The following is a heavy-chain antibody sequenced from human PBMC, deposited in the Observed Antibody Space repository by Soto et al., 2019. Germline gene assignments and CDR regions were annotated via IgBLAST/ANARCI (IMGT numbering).Heavy chain of an antibody. V-gene: IGHV4-59*12. CDR1: GASISNYY. Sequence: SETLSLTCTVSGASISNYYWNWIRQPPGKGLVWIGYIYYTGSTNYNPSLESRLTISVDKSKNQFSLKLTSVTAADTSLYYCARARATIAAAAIFDCWGQGTLVTVSS. CDR3: ARARATIAAAAIFDC. J-gene: IGHJ4*02. D-gene: IGHD6-13*01. CDR2: IYYTGST.